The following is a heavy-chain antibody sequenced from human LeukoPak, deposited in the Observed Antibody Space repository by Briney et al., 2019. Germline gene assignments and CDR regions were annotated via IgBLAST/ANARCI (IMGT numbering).Heavy chain of an antibody. D-gene: IGHD2-2*01. J-gene: IGHJ6*03. CDR2: IIPIFGTA. V-gene: IGHV1-69*13. Sequence: GASVKVSCKASGGTFSSYAISWVRQAPGQGLEWMGGIIPIFGTANYAQKFQGRVTITADESTSTAYMELSSLRSEDTAVYYCARVVVVVPAAMALYYYYYMDVWGKGTTVTVSS. CDR3: ARVVVVVPAAMALYYYYYMDV. CDR1: GGTFSSYA.